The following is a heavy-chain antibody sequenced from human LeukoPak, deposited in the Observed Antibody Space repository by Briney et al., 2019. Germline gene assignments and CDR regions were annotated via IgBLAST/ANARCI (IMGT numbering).Heavy chain of an antibody. Sequence: PGGSLRLSCAASGFTFNIYTINWVRQALGKGLEWVSSISSRGNNIYYADSLRGRFTVSRDNAKNSLFLQMNSLRVEDTAVYYCARVAGYCDSTSNRYSDYWGQGTLVTVSS. CDR1: GFTFNIYT. CDR2: ISSRGNNI. J-gene: IGHJ4*02. V-gene: IGHV3-21*01. D-gene: IGHD2-2*01. CDR3: ARVAGYCDSTSNRYSDY.